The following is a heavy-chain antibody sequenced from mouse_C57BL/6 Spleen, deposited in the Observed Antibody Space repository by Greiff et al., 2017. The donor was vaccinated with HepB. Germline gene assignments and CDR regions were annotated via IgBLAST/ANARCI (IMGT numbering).Heavy chain of an antibody. V-gene: IGHV5-12*01. J-gene: IGHJ4*01. CDR1: GFTFSDYY. D-gene: IGHD1-1*01. Sequence: EVHLVESGGGLVQPGGSLKLSCAASGFTFSDYYMYWVRQTPEKRLEWVAYISNGGGSTYYPDTVKGRFTISRDNAKNTLYLQMSRLKSEDTAMHYCARGDITTVEGYAMDYWGQGTSVTVSS. CDR3: ARGDITTVEGYAMDY. CDR2: ISNGGGST.